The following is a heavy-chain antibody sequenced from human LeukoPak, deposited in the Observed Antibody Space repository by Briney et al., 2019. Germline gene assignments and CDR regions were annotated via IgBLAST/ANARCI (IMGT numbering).Heavy chain of an antibody. Sequence: ASVKVSCKASGYTFTGYYIHWVRQAPGQGLEWMGWINPNTGGTNYAQKFQGRVTMTRDTSISTAYMDLSRLRSDDTAVYYCARAPTILTPFDYWGQGTLVTVSS. J-gene: IGHJ4*02. CDR1: GYTFTGYY. CDR2: INPNTGGT. D-gene: IGHD2-15*01. CDR3: ARAPTILTPFDY. V-gene: IGHV1-2*02.